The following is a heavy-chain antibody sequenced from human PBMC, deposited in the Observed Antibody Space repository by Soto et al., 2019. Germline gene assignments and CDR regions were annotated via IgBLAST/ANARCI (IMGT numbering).Heavy chain of an antibody. J-gene: IGHJ6*02. CDR1: GFTFSSYW. D-gene: IGHD3-9*01. CDR3: ARDAGPYYDILTGYYYYYYYGMDV. V-gene: IGHV3-7*01. CDR2: IKQDGSEK. Sequence: GESLKISCAASGFTFSSYWMSWVRQAPGKGLEWVANIKQDGSEKYYVDSVKGRFTISRDNAKNSLYLQMNSLRAEDTAVYYCARDAGPYYDILTGYYYYYYYGMDVWGQGTTVTVSS.